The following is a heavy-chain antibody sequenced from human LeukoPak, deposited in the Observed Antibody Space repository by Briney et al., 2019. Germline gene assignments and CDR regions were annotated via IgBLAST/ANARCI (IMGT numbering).Heavy chain of an antibody. J-gene: IGHJ4*02. D-gene: IGHD3-22*01. CDR2: VKQDGSEK. V-gene: IGHV3-7*01. CDR1: GFTFNNYW. CDR3: ARDNSDYDSSFFDY. Sequence: GGSLRLSCAASGFTFNNYWMSWVRQAPGKGLEWVANVKQDGSEKYYVDSVKSRFTVSRDNAKNSLFLQMNSLRAEDTAVYYCARDNSDYDSSFFDYWGQGTLVTVSS.